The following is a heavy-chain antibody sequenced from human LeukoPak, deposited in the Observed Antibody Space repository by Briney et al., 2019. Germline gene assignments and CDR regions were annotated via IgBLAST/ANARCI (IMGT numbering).Heavy chain of an antibody. Sequence: PGGSLRLSCAASGFTFSDYYMSWIRPAPGKGLEWVSYISSSSSYTNYAESVKGRFTISRDNAKNSLYLQINSLRAEDTAVYYCARLDSGRDYFDYWGQGTLVTVSS. D-gene: IGHD6-25*01. CDR2: ISSSSSYT. V-gene: IGHV3-11*06. CDR3: ARLDSGRDYFDY. J-gene: IGHJ4*02. CDR1: GFTFSDYY.